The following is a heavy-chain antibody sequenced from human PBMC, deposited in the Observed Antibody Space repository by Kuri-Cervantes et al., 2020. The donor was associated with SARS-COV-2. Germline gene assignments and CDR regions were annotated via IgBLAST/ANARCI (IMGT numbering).Heavy chain of an antibody. Sequence: SETLSLTCTVSAGSIDPYYWSWIRQPPGQGLQWIGTVHYSGNTNYNPSLNSRVTMSVDTSKNQFSLNLSSVTAADTAVYYCARLASIPVAGKGYWFDPWGQGTLVTVSS. D-gene: IGHD6-19*01. CDR1: AGSIDPYY. CDR2: VHYSGNT. J-gene: IGHJ5*02. CDR3: ARLASIPVAGKGYWFDP. V-gene: IGHV4-59*08.